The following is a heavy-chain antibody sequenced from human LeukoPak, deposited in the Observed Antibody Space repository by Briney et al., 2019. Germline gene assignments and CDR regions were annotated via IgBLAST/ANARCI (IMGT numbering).Heavy chain of an antibody. Sequence: GGSLRLSCAISGLTFHDYAMTWVRQAPGKGLEWVSTIVGDSSKTYYADSVKGRFTISRDNSNYMLFLHMNNLRAEDTAIYYCTKQPYNYYYLDVWGKGTTVTVSS. D-gene: IGHD2-21*01. CDR2: IVGDSSKT. J-gene: IGHJ6*03. CDR3: TKQPYNYYYLDV. V-gene: IGHV3-23*01. CDR1: GLTFHDYA.